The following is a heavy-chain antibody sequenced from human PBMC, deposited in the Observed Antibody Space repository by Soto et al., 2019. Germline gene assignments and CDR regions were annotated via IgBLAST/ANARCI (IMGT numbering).Heavy chain of an antibody. V-gene: IGHV1-8*01. CDR2: MNPNSGNT. Sequence: QVQVVQSGAEVKKPGASVKVSCKASGYIFSSYDINWVRQATGQGLEWMGWMNPNSGNTGYAQKFQGRVTMTRNTSISTAYVELSSLRSEDTAVYYGTRVPGLSSGWACGMDVWGQGTTVTGSS. J-gene: IGHJ6*02. CDR1: GYIFSSYD. CDR3: TRVPGLSSGWACGMDV. D-gene: IGHD6-19*01.